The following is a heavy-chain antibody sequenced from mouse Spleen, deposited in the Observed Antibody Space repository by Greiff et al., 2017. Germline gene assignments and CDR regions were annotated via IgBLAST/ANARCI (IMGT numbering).Heavy chain of an antibody. J-gene: IGHJ4*01. V-gene: IGHV1-54*01. CDR3: ARGDYGNWGAMDY. D-gene: IGHD2-1*01. Sequence: QVQLQQSGAELVRPGTSVKVSCKASGYAFTNYLIEWIKQRPGQGLERIGVVNPGTGGTNYNEEFKGKATLTADKASSTAYMELSSLTSDDSAVYFCARGDYGNWGAMDYWGQGTLVTVSS. CDR1: GYAFTNYL. CDR2: VNPGTGGT.